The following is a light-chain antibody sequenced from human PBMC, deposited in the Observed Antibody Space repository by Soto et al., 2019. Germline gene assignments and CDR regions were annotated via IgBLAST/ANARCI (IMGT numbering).Light chain of an antibody. CDR1: SSDVGGYNY. Sequence: QSALTQPASVSGSPGQSITISCIGTSSDVGGYNYVSWYQQHPGKAPKLMIYDVSNRPSGVSNRFSGSKSGNTASLTISGLQAEDEADYYCSSYPSSSTLYVFGTGTKVTV. J-gene: IGLJ1*01. V-gene: IGLV2-14*01. CDR3: SSYPSSSTLYV. CDR2: DVS.